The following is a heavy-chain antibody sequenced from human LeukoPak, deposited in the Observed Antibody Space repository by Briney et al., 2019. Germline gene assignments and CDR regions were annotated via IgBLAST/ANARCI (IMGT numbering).Heavy chain of an antibody. J-gene: IGHJ3*02. V-gene: IGHV1-3*01. Sequence: GASVKVSCKASGYTFTSYAMHWVRQAPGQRLEWMGWINAGNGNTKYSQKFQGRVTITRDTSASTAYMELSSLRSEDTAVYYCARDDLIVVGEAFDIWGQGTMVTVSS. CDR2: INAGNGNT. CDR1: GYTFTSYA. CDR3: ARDDLIVVGEAFDI. D-gene: IGHD2-15*01.